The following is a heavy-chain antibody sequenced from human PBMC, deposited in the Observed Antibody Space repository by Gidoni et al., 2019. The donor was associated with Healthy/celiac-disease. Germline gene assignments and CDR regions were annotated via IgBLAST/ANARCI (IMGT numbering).Heavy chain of an antibody. J-gene: IGHJ6*02. Sequence: EVQLLESGGGLVQPGGSLRLSCAASGFPFSSYAMSWVRQAPGKGREWVSAISGSGGSTYYADSVKGRFTISRDNSKNTLYLQMNSLRAEDTAVYYCAKGDLWFGEFSPTPYYYGMDVWGQGTTVTVSS. V-gene: IGHV3-23*01. D-gene: IGHD3-10*01. CDR1: GFPFSSYA. CDR2: ISGSGGST. CDR3: AKGDLWFGEFSPTPYYYGMDV.